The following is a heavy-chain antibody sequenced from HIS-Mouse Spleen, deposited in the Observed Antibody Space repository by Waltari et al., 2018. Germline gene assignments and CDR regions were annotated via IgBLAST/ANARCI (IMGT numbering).Heavy chain of an antibody. J-gene: IGHJ2*01. D-gene: IGHD6-13*01. Sequence: QLQLQESGPGLVKPSETLSLTCTVSGGSISSSSYYWGWIRQPPGKGLEWIGISYYSGSTYSNPSLKRRVTISVATSKNPFSLKLSSVTAADTAVYYCAREIPYSSSWYDWYFDLWGRGTLVTVSS. CDR3: AREIPYSSSWYDWYFDL. CDR2: SYYSGST. V-gene: IGHV4-39*07. CDR1: GGSISSSSYY.